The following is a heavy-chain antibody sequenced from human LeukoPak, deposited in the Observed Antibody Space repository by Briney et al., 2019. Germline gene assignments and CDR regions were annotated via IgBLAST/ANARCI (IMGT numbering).Heavy chain of an antibody. V-gene: IGHV1-46*01. CDR2: INPRGGST. Sequence: GASVKVSCKASGYSFTSYYMYWVRQAPGQGLGWMGIINPRGGSTSYAQKFQGRVTMNRDTSTSTVYMELSSLRSEDTAVYYCAREGNIVVVWGQGTLVTVYS. J-gene: IGHJ4*02. D-gene: IGHD2-15*01. CDR3: AREGNIVVV. CDR1: GYSFTSYY.